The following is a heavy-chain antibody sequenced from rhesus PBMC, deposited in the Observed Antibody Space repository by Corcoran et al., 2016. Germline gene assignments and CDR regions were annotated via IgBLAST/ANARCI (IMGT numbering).Heavy chain of an antibody. D-gene: IGHD6S26*01. Sequence: EVQLVETGGGLVQPGGSLKLSCAASGFTFSSYGMSWVRPAHGKGLEWVSGSTRGRGSTYDAYTVKGRFTISRDNANNTLYVKMNSLRGEDTAVYYGARVSGSGWSFDSWGRESWSPSPQ. CDR1: GFTFSSYG. J-gene: IGHJ4*01. V-gene: IGHV3S5*01. CDR2: STRGRGST. CDR3: ARVSGSGWSFDS.